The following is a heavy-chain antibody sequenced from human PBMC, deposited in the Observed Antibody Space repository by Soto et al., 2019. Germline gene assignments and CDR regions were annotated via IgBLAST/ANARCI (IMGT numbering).Heavy chain of an antibody. V-gene: IGHV1-46*01. J-gene: IGHJ6*02. CDR1: GYTFTSYY. CDR2: INPSGGST. CDR3: ASSGWYPQAYYYYYYGMDV. D-gene: IGHD2-15*01. Sequence: ASVKVSCKASGYTFTSYYMHWVRQAPGQGLEWMGIINPSGGSTSYAQKFQGRVTMTRDTSTSTVYMELSSLRSEDTAVYYCASSGWYPQAYYYYYYGMDVWGQETTVTVSS.